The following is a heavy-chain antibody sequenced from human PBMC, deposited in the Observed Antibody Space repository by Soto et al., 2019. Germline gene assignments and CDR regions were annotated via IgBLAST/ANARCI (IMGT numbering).Heavy chain of an antibody. J-gene: IGHJ3*02. CDR3: ARVPPRIVATIWGTAWGAFDI. Sequence: SETLSLTCTVSGGSISSYYWSWIRQPPGKGLEWIGYIYYSGSTNYNPSLKSRVTISVDTSKNQFSLKLSSVTAADTAVYYCARVPPRIVATIWGTAWGAFDIWGQGTMVTVSS. CDR1: GGSISSYY. D-gene: IGHD5-12*01. CDR2: IYYSGST. V-gene: IGHV4-59*08.